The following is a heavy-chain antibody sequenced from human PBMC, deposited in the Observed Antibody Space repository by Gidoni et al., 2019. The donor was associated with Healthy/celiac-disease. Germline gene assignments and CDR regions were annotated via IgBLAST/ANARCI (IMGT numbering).Heavy chain of an antibody. CDR1: GYPFSSYD. V-gene: IGHV1-8*01. J-gene: IGHJ4*02. Sequence: QVQLVPSGAEVTKPGASVKVSCKASGYPFSSYDIHWVRQATGQGLEWMGWMNPNSGNTGYAQEFQGRVTMTRNTSISTAYMELSSLRSEDTAVYYCARGRLGRPGVIDGGIDYWGQGTLVTVSS. D-gene: IGHD2-21*01. CDR2: MNPNSGNT. CDR3: ARGRLGRPGVIDGGIDY.